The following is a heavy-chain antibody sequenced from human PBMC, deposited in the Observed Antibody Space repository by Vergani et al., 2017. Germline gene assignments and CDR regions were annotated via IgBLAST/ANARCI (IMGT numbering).Heavy chain of an antibody. CDR3: ARGLGAGIAAAWNWFDP. D-gene: IGHD6-13*01. CDR2: INPSGGST. V-gene: IGHV1-46*03. CDR1: GYTFTSYY. J-gene: IGHJ5*02. Sequence: QVQLVQSGAEVKKPGASVKVSCKASGYTFTSYYMHWVRQAPGQGLEWMGIINPSGGSTSYAQKFQGRVTMTRDTSTSTVYMELSSLSSEDTAVYYCARGLGAGIAAAWNWFDPWGEGTLVTVSS.